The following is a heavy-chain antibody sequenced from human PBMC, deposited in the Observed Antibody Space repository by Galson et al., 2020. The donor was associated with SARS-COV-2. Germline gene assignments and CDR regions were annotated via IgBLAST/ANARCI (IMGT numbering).Heavy chain of an antibody. D-gene: IGHD6-13*01. J-gene: IGHJ6*03. CDR2: IIPIFGTA. Sequence: ASVKVSCKASGGTFSSYAISWVRQAPGQGLEWMGGIIPIFGTANYAQKFQGRVTITTDESTSTDYMELSSLRSEETAVYYCARNGWVIAAAGSYYYYYLDVWGKGTSVTVSS. CDR3: ARNGWVIAAAGSYYYYYLDV. V-gene: IGHV1-69*05. CDR1: GGTFSSYA.